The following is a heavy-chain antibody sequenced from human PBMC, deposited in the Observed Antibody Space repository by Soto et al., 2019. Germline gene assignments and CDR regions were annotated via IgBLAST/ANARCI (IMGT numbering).Heavy chain of an antibody. Sequence: QITLKESGPTLVKPTQTLTLTCTFSGFSLSTSGVGVGWIRQPPGKALEWLALIYWDDDKRYSPSLKSRLTLTKDTPKNQVVLTMTNMDPVDTATYYCAHTLDGLEHDAFDIWGQGTMVTVSS. V-gene: IGHV2-5*02. J-gene: IGHJ3*02. CDR2: IYWDDDK. CDR3: AHTLDGLEHDAFDI. D-gene: IGHD3-10*01. CDR1: GFSLSTSGVG.